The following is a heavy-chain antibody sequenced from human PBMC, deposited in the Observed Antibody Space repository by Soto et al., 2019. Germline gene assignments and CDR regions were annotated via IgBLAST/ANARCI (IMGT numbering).Heavy chain of an antibody. J-gene: IGHJ6*02. CDR1: GFTFSSYA. Sequence: GGSLRLSCAASGFTFSSYAMHWVRQAPGKGLERVAVISYDGSNKYYADSVKGRFTISRDNSKNTLYLQMNSLRAEDTAVYYCAREEVTYYYGSGTNYYYYGMDVWGQGTTVTVSS. V-gene: IGHV3-30-3*01. D-gene: IGHD3-10*01. CDR2: ISYDGSNK. CDR3: AREEVTYYYGSGTNYYYYGMDV.